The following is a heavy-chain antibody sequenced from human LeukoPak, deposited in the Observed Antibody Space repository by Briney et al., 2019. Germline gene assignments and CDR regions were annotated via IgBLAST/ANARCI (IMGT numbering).Heavy chain of an antibody. D-gene: IGHD3-10*01. V-gene: IGHV3-30*04. CDR2: IHYDGTNE. CDR3: VNSGFDP. CDR1: GFSFSGYA. J-gene: IGHJ5*02. Sequence: GRSLRLSCAASGFSFSGYAIHWVRQAPGKGLEWVAFIHYDGTNEYYADSVKGRFTISRDNFKNTLYLQMNSLRVEDTALYYCVNSGFDPWGQGTLVTVSS.